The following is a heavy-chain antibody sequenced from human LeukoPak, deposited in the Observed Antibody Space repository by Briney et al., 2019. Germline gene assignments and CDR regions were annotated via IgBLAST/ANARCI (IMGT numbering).Heavy chain of an antibody. CDR2: FNHSGSI. J-gene: IGHJ6*01. V-gene: IGHV4-34*01. Sequence: ETPSLTPAVYGGSFCGSSWSWIPQPPGQGLEWLGEFNHSGSINYNPSLKSLVTISVDTSKNQFSLKLSSVTAADTGVYYCARGLVVVVDATRGMDVWGQGTTVTVSS. CDR1: GGSFCGSS. CDR3: ARGLVVVVDATRGMDV. D-gene: IGHD2-15*01.